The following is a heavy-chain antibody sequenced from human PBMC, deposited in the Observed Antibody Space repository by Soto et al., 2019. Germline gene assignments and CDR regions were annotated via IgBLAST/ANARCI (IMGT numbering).Heavy chain of an antibody. CDR3: ASFNDRSDPAPLLY. J-gene: IGHJ4*02. V-gene: IGHV4-59*12. D-gene: IGHD2-2*02. CDR2: IYYSGST. CDR1: GGSISSNY. Sequence: SETLSLTCSVSGGSISSNYWSWIRQPPGKGLEWIGSIYYSGSTNYNPSLKSRVTISVDTSKNQFSLKLSSVTASDTAVYYCASFNDRSDPAPLLYWGQGTLVTVSS.